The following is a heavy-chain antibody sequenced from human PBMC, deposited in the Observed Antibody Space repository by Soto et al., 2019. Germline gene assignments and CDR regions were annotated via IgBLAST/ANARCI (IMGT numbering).Heavy chain of an antibody. Sequence: EVQLVEAGGGLVQPGASLRLSCVASGFTFSSYSMVWVRQAPGKGLEWVSYIFASSTTIYYADSVKGRFTVSRDNAQNSLFLLLNSLRAEDTAVYYCARDRDWAFDYWGQGTLVTVSS. D-gene: IGHD3-9*01. J-gene: IGHJ4*02. CDR1: GFTFSSYS. V-gene: IGHV3-48*04. CDR2: IFASSTTI. CDR3: ARDRDWAFDY.